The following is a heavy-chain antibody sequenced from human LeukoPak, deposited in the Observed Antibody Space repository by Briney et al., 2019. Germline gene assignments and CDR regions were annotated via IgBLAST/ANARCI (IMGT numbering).Heavy chain of an antibody. CDR3: AKDPSGDISLGENPDY. Sequence: TGGSLRLSCAASGFTFDDYTMHWVRQAPGKGLEWVSLISWDGGSTYYADSVKGRFTISRDNSKNSLYLQMNSLRTEDTALYYCAKDPSGDISLGENPDYWGQGTLVTVSS. CDR1: GFTFDDYT. J-gene: IGHJ4*02. CDR2: ISWDGGST. D-gene: IGHD2-15*01. V-gene: IGHV3-43*01.